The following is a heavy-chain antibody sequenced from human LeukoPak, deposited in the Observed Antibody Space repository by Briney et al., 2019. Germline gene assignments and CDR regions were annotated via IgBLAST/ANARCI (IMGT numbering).Heavy chain of an antibody. J-gene: IGHJ5*02. CDR2: ISYDGSNK. Sequence: GGSLRLSCAASGFTFSSYWMSWVRQAPGKGLEWVAVISYDGSNKYYADSVKGRFTISRDNSKNTLYLQMNSLRAEDTAVYYCAKGSSSWYNWFDPWGQGTLVTASS. V-gene: IGHV3-30*18. D-gene: IGHD6-13*01. CDR1: GFTFSSYW. CDR3: AKGSSSWYNWFDP.